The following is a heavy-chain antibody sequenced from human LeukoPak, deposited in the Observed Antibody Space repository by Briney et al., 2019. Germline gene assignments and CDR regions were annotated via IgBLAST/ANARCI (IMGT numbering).Heavy chain of an antibody. CDR1: GGTFSSYA. Sequence: ASVKVSCKASGGTFSSYAISWVRQATGQGLEWMGWMNPNSGNTGYAQKFQGRVTMTRNTSISTAYMELSSLRSEDTAVYYCARSSGYYDSSGYYSYYYYYMDVWGKGTTVTVSS. CDR3: ARSSGYYDSSGYYSYYYYYMDV. V-gene: IGHV1-8*02. J-gene: IGHJ6*03. D-gene: IGHD3-22*01. CDR2: MNPNSGNT.